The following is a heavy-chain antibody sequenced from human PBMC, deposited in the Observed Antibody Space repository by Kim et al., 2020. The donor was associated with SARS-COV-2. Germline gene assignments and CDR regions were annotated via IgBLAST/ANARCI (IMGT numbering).Heavy chain of an antibody. CDR3: ARVRSCSSSSCYSDS. J-gene: IGHJ1*01. CDR1: GYSFTSYA. V-gene: IGHV7-4-1*02. CDR2: INTKTENP. D-gene: IGHD2-2*01. Sequence: ASVKVSCRASGYSFTSYAMNWVRQAPGQGLEWMGWINTKTENPTYAQGFTGRFAFSLETSVSTAYLQISSLKAEDTAVYYCARVRSCSSSSCYSDSWGQGTLVTVSS.